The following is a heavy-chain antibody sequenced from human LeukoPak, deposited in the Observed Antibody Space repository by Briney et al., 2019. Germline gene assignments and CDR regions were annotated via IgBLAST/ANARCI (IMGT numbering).Heavy chain of an antibody. CDR2: IWYDGNNK. J-gene: IGHJ4*02. Sequence: ARSLTVSCTASGFTFSNYGMHWVRQAPGKELEWVAVIWYDGNNKSYADSVKGRFTISRDNSKNTLYLQMNSLRAEDTALYYCAREFTYAYDYWGQRTVDPVSS. CDR3: AREFTYAYDY. V-gene: IGHV3-33*01. D-gene: IGHD3-16*01. CDR1: GFTFSNYG.